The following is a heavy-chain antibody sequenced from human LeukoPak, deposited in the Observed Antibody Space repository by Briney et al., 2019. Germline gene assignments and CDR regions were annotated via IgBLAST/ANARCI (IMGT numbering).Heavy chain of an antibody. D-gene: IGHD3-3*01. CDR3: AKVSSPPQYYDFWSGYLSPDY. Sequence: GGSLRLSCAASGFTFSSYAMSWVRQAPGKGLEWVSATSGSGGSTYYADSVKGRFTISRDNSKNTLYLQMNSLRAEDTAVYYCAKVSSPPQYYDFWSGYLSPDYWGQGTLVTVSS. CDR1: GFTFSSYA. V-gene: IGHV3-23*01. J-gene: IGHJ4*02. CDR2: TSGSGGST.